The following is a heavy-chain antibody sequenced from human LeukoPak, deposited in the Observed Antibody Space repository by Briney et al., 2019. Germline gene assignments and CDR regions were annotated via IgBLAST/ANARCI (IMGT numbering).Heavy chain of an antibody. CDR2: IYYSGST. J-gene: IGHJ3*02. D-gene: IGHD5-18*01. CDR3: ASPTDTAMVNSAFDI. V-gene: IGHV4-59*08. Sequence: SETLSLTCTVSGGSLSDYYWTWVRQPPGKGLEWIGYIYYSGSTNYNPSLKSRVTISVDTSKTQFSLKLSSVTAADTAVYYCASPTDTAMVNSAFDIWGQGTMVTVSS. CDR1: GGSLSDYY.